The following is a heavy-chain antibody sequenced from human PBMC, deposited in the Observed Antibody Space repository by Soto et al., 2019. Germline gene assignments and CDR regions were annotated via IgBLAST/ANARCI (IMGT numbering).Heavy chain of an antibody. J-gene: IGHJ6*03. V-gene: IGHV3-7*01. CDR1: GFIFSSYW. CDR2: IKQDGSEK. Sequence: GGSLRLSCAASGFIFSSYWMTWVRQAPGKGLEWVANIKQDGSEKYYVDSVKGRFTISRDNAKNSLYLQMNSLRAEDTAVYYCARNGVGGLYYYMDVWGKGTTVTVSS. CDR3: ARNGVGGLYYYMDV. D-gene: IGHD3-10*01.